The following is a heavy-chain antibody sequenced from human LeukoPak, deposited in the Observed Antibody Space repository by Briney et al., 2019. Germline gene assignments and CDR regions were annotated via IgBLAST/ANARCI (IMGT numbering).Heavy chain of an antibody. CDR3: ARDLFGPLDY. V-gene: IGHV3-48*01. Sequence: GGSLRLSCAASGFTFSSYSMNWVRQAPGKGLEWVSYISSSSSTIYYADSVKVRFTISRDNAKNSLYLQMNSLRAEDTAVYYCARDLFGPLDYWGQGTLVTVSS. J-gene: IGHJ4*02. D-gene: IGHD2-21*01. CDR2: ISSSSSTI. CDR1: GFTFSSYS.